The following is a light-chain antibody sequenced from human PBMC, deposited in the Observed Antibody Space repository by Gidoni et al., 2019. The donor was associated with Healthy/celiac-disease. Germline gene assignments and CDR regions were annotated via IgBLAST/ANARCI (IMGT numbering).Light chain of an antibody. V-gene: IGLV3-1*01. CDR2: QDS. CDR3: QAWDRSTAWV. Sequence: SYELTQPPSVSVSPGQTASITCSGDKLGDKYACWYQQKPGQSPVLVIYQDSKRPSGIPERFSGSNSGNTATLTISGTQAMDEADYYCQAWDRSTAWVFGGGTKLTVL. J-gene: IGLJ3*02. CDR1: KLGDKY.